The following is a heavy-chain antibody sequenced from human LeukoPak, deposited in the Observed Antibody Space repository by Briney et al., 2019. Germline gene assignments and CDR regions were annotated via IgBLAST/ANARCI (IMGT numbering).Heavy chain of an antibody. J-gene: IGHJ2*01. CDR3: ARGGEVATMLHFDL. Sequence: SETLSLTCTVSGYSISSGYYWGWIRQPPGKGLEWIGSIYHSGSTYYNPSLKSRVTISVDTSKNQFSLKLSSVTAADTAVYYCARGGEVATMLHFDLWGRGTLVTVSS. D-gene: IGHD5-24*01. V-gene: IGHV4-38-2*02. CDR2: IYHSGST. CDR1: GYSISSGYY.